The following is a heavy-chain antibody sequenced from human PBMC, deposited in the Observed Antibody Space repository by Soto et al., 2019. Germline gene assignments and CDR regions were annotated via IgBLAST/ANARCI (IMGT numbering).Heavy chain of an antibody. Sequence: QVQLVESGGGVVQPGRSLRLSCAASGFTFSNFGIRWVRQAPGKGLEWVAVISYDGSNRYYGDSVKGRFTISRDNSKNTLYLQMNSLRAEDTAVYYCAKDVYSRYDQRGDYYGMDVWGQGTTVTVSS. CDR1: GFTFSNFG. D-gene: IGHD5-12*01. J-gene: IGHJ6*02. CDR2: ISYDGSNR. V-gene: IGHV3-30*18. CDR3: AKDVYSRYDQRGDYYGMDV.